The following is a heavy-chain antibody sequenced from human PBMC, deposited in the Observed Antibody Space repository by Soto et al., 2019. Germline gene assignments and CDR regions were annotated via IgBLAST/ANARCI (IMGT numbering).Heavy chain of an antibody. Sequence: GESLKISCKGFGYTFTNYWIGWVRQMPGKGPEWMGIIYPGDSDTKYNPSFQGQVTISADKSITTTYLQWSSLKASDTAIYYCAASIFYYGMDVWGQGXTVTVYS. J-gene: IGHJ6*02. CDR3: AASIFYYGMDV. V-gene: IGHV5-51*01. CDR1: GYTFTNYW. CDR2: IYPGDSDT.